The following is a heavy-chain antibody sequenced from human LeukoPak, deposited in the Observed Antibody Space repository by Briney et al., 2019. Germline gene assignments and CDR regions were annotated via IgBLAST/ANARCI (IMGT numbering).Heavy chain of an antibody. CDR2: ISVYNGNT. Sequence: GASVKVSCKASGYTFTTYGISWGRQAPGQGLEWMGWISVYNGNTNYAQKVQGRVTLTTDTSTTTAYMELRSLTSDDTAVYYCARDPAGDHDFDYWGQGTLVTVSS. D-gene: IGHD4-17*01. CDR3: ARDPAGDHDFDY. V-gene: IGHV1-18*01. CDR1: GYTFTTYG. J-gene: IGHJ4*02.